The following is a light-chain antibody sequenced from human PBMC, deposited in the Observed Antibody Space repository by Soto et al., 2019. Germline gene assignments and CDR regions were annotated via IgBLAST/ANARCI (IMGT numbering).Light chain of an antibody. V-gene: IGLV1-51*01. Sequence: QSVLTQPPSVSAGPGQKVTISCSGSSSNIGNNYVSWFQQLPGTAPKLLIYDSNKRPSGIPDRISGSKSGTSATLGIAGLQTGDEADYYCGTWDGSLSAVVFGGGTKLTVL. J-gene: IGLJ2*01. CDR1: SSNIGNNY. CDR3: GTWDGSLSAVV. CDR2: DSN.